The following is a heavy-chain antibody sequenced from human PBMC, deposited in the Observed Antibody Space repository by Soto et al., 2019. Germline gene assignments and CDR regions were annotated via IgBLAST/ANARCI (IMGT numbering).Heavy chain of an antibody. CDR1: GYTFTGYY. J-gene: IGHJ6*02. CDR2: INPNSGGT. D-gene: IGHD3-10*01. V-gene: IGHV1-2*02. CDR3: ARDQSRYXGSGSYYNPYYYYGMDV. Sequence: ASVKVSCKGSGYTFTGYYMHWVRQAPGQGLEWMGWINPNSGGTNYAQKFQGRVTMTRDTSISTAYMELSRLRSDDTAVYYCARDQSRYXGSGSYYNPYYYYGMDVWGQGTTVTVSS.